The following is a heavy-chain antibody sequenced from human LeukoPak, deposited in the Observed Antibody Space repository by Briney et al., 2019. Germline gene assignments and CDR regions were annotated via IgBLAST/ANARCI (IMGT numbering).Heavy chain of an antibody. D-gene: IGHD3-10*01. Sequence: PSETLSLTCTVSGGSISSYYWSWIRQPPGKGLEWIGYIYYSGSTNYNPSLKSRVTISVDTSKNQFSLKLSSVTAADTAVYYCARGWRYSNSGKKDYWGQGTLVTVSS. CDR3: ARGWRYSNSGKKDY. V-gene: IGHV4-59*01. CDR1: GGSISSYY. CDR2: IYYSGST. J-gene: IGHJ4*02.